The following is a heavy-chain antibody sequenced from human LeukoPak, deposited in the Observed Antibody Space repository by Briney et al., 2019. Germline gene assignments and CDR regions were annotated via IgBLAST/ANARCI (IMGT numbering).Heavy chain of an antibody. J-gene: IGHJ4*02. D-gene: IGHD3-10*01. CDR2: IYWNDDK. CDR1: GFSLSTSGVG. Sequence: SGPTLVNPTQTLTLTCTFSGFSLSTSGVGVGWIRQPPGKALEWLAPIYWNDDKRYSPSLKSRLTITKDTPKNQVVLTMTNMDPVDTATYYRAHSGSGSYGFDYWGQGTLVTVSS. V-gene: IGHV2-5*01. CDR3: AHSGSGSYGFDY.